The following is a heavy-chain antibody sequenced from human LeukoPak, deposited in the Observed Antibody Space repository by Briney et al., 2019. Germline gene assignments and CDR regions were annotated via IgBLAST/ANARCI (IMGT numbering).Heavy chain of an antibody. D-gene: IGHD2-21*02. V-gene: IGHV1-46*01. Sequence: ASVKVSCKASGYTFTSYGISWVRQAPGQGLEWMGIINPSGGSTSYAQKFQGRVTMTRDTSTSTVYMELSSLRSEDTAVYYCARGRFGNGGDCYPDYWGQGTLVTVSS. CDR1: GYTFTSYG. J-gene: IGHJ4*02. CDR3: ARGRFGNGGDCYPDY. CDR2: INPSGGST.